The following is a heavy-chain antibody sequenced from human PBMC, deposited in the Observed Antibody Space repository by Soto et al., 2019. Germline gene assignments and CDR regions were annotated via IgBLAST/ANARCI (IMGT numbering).Heavy chain of an antibody. V-gene: IGHV1-18*01. Sequence: QVQLVQSGAEVKKPGASAKVSCKASGYTFTNYGISWVRQAPGQGLEWMGWINTYNGNTNHAQKLQGRVTMTTDTSTSTAYMELMSVRSADTAVYYCARGVGSGTYYNQYNWFDPWGQGTLVTVSS. D-gene: IGHD3-10*01. J-gene: IGHJ5*02. CDR3: ARGVGSGTYYNQYNWFDP. CDR2: INTYNGNT. CDR1: GYTFTNYG.